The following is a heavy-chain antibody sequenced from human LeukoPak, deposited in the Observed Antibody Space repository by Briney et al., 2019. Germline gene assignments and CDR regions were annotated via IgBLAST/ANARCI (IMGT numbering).Heavy chain of an antibody. J-gene: IGHJ4*02. CDR3: AKAASNCSSTSCYIDYFDY. V-gene: IGHV3-23*01. CDR2: ISGSGGST. CDR1: GFTFSSYA. Sequence: GGSLRLSCAASGFTFSSYAMSWVRQAPGKGLEWVSAISGSGGSTYYADSGKGRFTISRDNSNNTLYLQMNSLRAEDTAVYYCAKAASNCSSTSCYIDYFDYWGQGTLVTVSS. D-gene: IGHD2-2*02.